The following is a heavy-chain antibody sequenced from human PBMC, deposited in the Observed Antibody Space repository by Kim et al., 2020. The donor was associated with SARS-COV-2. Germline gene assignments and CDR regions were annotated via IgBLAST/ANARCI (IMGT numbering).Heavy chain of an antibody. CDR2: IIPIFGTA. CDR3: ARDKRDYDILTGYYIFWFDP. D-gene: IGHD3-9*01. CDR1: GGTFSSYA. J-gene: IGHJ5*02. Sequence: SVKVSCKASGGTFSSYAISWVRQAPGQGLEWMGGIIPIFGTANYAQKFQGRVTITADESTSTAYMELSSLRSEDTAVYYCARDKRDYDILTGYYIFWFDPWGQGTLVTVSS. V-gene: IGHV1-69*13.